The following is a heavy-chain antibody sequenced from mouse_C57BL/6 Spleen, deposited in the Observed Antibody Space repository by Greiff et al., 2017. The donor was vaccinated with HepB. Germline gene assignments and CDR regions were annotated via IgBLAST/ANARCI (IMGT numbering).Heavy chain of an antibody. V-gene: IGHV5-4*01. CDR1: GFTFSSYA. D-gene: IGHD3-2*02. CDR2: ISDGGSYT. J-gene: IGHJ4*01. CDR3: ARDPIDSSGYEAGAMDY. Sequence: EVNLVESGGGLVKPGGSLKLSCAASGFTFSSYAMSWVRQTPEKRLEWVATISDGGSYTYYPDNVKGRFTISRDNAKNNLYLQMSHLKSEDTAMYYCARDPIDSSGYEAGAMDYWGQGTSVTVSS.